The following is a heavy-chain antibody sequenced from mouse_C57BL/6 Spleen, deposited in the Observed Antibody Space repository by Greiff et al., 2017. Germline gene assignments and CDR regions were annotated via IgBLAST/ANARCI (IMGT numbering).Heavy chain of an antibody. Sequence: VQLQQSGPELVKPGASVKISCKASGYSFTSYYIHWVKQRPGQGLEWIGWIYPGSGNTKYNEKFKGKATLTADTSSSTAYMQLSSLTSEDSAVYYWARRRCDVFDYWGQGTTLTVSS. D-gene: IGHD2-13*01. J-gene: IGHJ2*01. CDR1: GYSFTSYY. CDR3: ARRRCDVFDY. CDR2: IYPGSGNT. V-gene: IGHV1-66*01.